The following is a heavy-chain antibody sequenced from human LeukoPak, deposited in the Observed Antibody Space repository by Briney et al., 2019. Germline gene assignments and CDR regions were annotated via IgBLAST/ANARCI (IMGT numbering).Heavy chain of an antibody. V-gene: IGHV1-2*06. CDR1: GYTFTGYY. D-gene: IGHD2-15*01. Sequence: GASVKVSCKASGYTFTGYYMHWVRQAPGQGLEWMGRINPNSGGTNYAQKFQGRVTMTGDTSISTAYMELSRLRSDDTAVYYCARATGTYCSGGSCFNWFDPWGQGTLVTVSS. CDR2: INPNSGGT. CDR3: ARATGTYCSGGSCFNWFDP. J-gene: IGHJ5*02.